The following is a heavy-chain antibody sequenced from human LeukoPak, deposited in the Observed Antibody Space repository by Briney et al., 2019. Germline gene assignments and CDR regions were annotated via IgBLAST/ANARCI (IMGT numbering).Heavy chain of an antibody. Sequence: SETLSLTCTVSGASIISGTYYWSWIRQPPGKGLEWIGYIYYSGSTNYNPSLKSRVTISVDTSKNQFSLKLSSETAADTAVYYCARQSYSSGPYYFDYWGQGTLVTVSS. CDR3: ARQSYSSGPYYFDY. J-gene: IGHJ4*02. CDR2: IYYSGST. CDR1: GASIISGTYY. D-gene: IGHD6-19*01. V-gene: IGHV4-61*01.